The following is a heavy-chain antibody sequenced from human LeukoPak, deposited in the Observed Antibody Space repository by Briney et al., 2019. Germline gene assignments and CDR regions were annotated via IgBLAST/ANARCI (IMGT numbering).Heavy chain of an antibody. V-gene: IGHV4-59*12. CDR2: IYHSGST. D-gene: IGHD2-15*01. J-gene: IGHJ4*02. CDR1: GGSISNYY. Sequence: PSETLSLTCTVSGGSISNYYWSWIRQPPGKGLEWIGYIYHSGSTYYNPSLKSRVTISVDRSKNQFSLKLSSVTAADTAVYYCARGGGYCSGGSCYSGIFDYWGQGTLVTVSS. CDR3: ARGGGYCSGGSCYSGIFDY.